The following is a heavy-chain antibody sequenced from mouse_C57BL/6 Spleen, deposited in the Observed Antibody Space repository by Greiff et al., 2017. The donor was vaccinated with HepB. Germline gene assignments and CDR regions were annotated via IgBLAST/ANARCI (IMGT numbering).Heavy chain of an antibody. Sequence: EVRLVESGGGLVKPGGSLKLSCAASGFTFSSYAMSWVRQTPEKRLEWVATISDGGSYTYYPDNVKGRFTISRDNAKNNLYLQMSHLESEDTAMYYWARDPGYPYYFDYWGQGTTLTVSS. J-gene: IGHJ2*01. CDR1: GFTFSSYA. D-gene: IGHD3-1*01. V-gene: IGHV5-4*01. CDR3: ARDPGYPYYFDY. CDR2: ISDGGSYT.